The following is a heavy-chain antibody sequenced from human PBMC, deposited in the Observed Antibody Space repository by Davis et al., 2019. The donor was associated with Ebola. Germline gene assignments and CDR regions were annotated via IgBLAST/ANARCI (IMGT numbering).Heavy chain of an antibody. CDR3: ARDPTGYYGSRHQEYYYYYLDV. CDR1: VGSFSGYY. Sequence: SETLSLTCAVYVGSFSGYYWTWIRQPPGKGLEWIGEINRGGSTNYNPSLKTRVTISVDTSKNQFSLKLSSVTAADTAVYYCARDPTGYYGSRHQEYYYYYLDVWGKGTTVTVSS. CDR2: INRGGST. D-gene: IGHD3-10*01. J-gene: IGHJ6*03. V-gene: IGHV4-34*01.